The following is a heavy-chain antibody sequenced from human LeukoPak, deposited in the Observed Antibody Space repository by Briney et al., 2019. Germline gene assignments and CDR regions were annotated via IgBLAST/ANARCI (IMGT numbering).Heavy chain of an antibody. J-gene: IGHJ3*02. CDR2: IYHSGST. V-gene: IGHV4-38-2*02. CDR1: GYSISSGYY. Sequence: KSSETLSLTCTVSGYSISSGYYWGWIRQPPGKGLGGIGGIYHSGSTYYNASPKSRVTISVDTSKNQFSLKLSSVTAADTAVYYCARDQRVVTFQDAFDIWGQGTMVTVSS. D-gene: IGHD2-21*02. CDR3: ARDQRVVTFQDAFDI.